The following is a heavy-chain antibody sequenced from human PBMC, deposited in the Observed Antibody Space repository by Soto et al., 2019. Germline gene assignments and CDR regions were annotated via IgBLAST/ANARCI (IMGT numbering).Heavy chain of an antibody. CDR3: ACTRKWLPFDN. V-gene: IGHV4-4*08. Sequence: QVQLQESGPGLVKPSETLSLTCSVSGGSVSSYHCSWIRQPPGKGLEWIGWIGYVNNVGSTNYNPSLTSRVTMSEDTSKNQFSLRLSSVTAADTALYYCACTRKWLPFDNWGQGTLVTVSS. CDR2: VNNVGST. D-gene: IGHD3-22*01. J-gene: IGHJ4*02. CDR1: GGSVSSYH.